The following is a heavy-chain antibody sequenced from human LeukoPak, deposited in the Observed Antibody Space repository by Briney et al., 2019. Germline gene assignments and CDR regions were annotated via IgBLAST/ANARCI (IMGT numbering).Heavy chain of an antibody. CDR3: ARGPITMVRGAHYYGMDV. J-gene: IGHJ6*04. CDR1: GGSFSGYY. D-gene: IGHD3-10*01. V-gene: IGHV4-34*01. CDR2: INHSGST. Sequence: PSETLSLTCAVYGGSFSGYYWSWIRQSPGKGLEWIGEINHSGSTNYNPSLKSRVTISVDTSKNQFSLKLSSVTAADTAVYYCARGPITMVRGAHYYGMDVWGKGTTVTVPS.